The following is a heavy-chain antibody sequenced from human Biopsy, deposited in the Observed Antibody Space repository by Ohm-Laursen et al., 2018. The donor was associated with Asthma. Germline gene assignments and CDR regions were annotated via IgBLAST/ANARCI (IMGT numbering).Heavy chain of an antibody. V-gene: IGHV1-69*01. D-gene: IGHD5-12*01. CDR3: ARGYSGSDRIVYYYSGLEV. CDR1: GDPFSNYA. Sequence: SSVKVSCKASGDPFSNYAISWVRQAPGQGLEWMGGLIPVLGTPDHAQMFEGRVTITADESTSAAYMELSSLSSEDTAVYYCARGYSGSDRIVYYYSGLEVWGQGTTVTVSS. J-gene: IGHJ6*02. CDR2: LIPVLGTP.